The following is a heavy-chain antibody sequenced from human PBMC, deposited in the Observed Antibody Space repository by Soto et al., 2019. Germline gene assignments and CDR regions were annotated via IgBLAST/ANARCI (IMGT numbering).Heavy chain of an antibody. CDR2: ISSSSSYT. CDR1: GFTFSDYY. Sequence: PGGSLRLSCAASGFTFSDYYMSWIRQAPGKGLEWVSYISSSSSYTNYADSVKGRFTISRDNAKNSLYLQMNGLRAEDTAVYYCARYGALFSSSSGYFDYWGQGTLVTVSS. V-gene: IGHV3-11*06. CDR3: ARYGALFSSSSGYFDY. J-gene: IGHJ4*02. D-gene: IGHD6-6*01.